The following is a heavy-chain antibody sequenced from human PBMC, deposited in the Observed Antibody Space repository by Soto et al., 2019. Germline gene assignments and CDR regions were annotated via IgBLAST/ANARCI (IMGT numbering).Heavy chain of an antibody. Sequence: SETLSLTCTVSGGSISSGDYYWSWIRQPPGKGLEWIGYMYHSGSTYYNPSLKSRVTIRVDTSKDQFSLKLSSVTAADTALSYCASHSGYRSSWYGGFYYGMAVWGQGTTVTVSS. J-gene: IGHJ6*02. CDR3: ASHSGYRSSWYGGFYYGMAV. CDR1: GGSISSGDYY. D-gene: IGHD6-13*01. V-gene: IGHV4-30-4*01. CDR2: MYHSGST.